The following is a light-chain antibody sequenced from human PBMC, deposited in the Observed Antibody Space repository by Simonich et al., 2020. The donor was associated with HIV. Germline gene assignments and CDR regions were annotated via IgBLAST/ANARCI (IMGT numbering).Light chain of an antibody. J-gene: IGKJ2*01. CDR1: QSILYSPNNKNY. Sequence: DIVMTQSPDSLAVSLGERATINCKSSQSILYSPNNKNYLAWYQQKPGQPPKLLIYGASTRESGVPDRFSGSGSGTDFTLTISSLQAEDVAVYYCQQYYSTPTFGQGTKLEIK. CDR3: QQYYSTPT. CDR2: GAS. V-gene: IGKV4-1*01.